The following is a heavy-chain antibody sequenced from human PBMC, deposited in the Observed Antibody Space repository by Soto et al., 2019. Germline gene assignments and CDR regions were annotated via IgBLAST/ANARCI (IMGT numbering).Heavy chain of an antibody. CDR3: AKDPTSYDSSAQFDS. V-gene: IGHV3-15*01. CDR1: GFTFSNAW. J-gene: IGHJ4*02. Sequence: GGSLRLSCAVSGFTFSNAWMSWVRQAPGKGLEWVGRIKSNTDGGTADYAAPVKGRFTISRDDSKNTLYLQMNSLRAEDTAVYYCAKDPTSYDSSAQFDSWGQGTLVTVSS. CDR2: IKSNTDGGTA. D-gene: IGHD3-22*01.